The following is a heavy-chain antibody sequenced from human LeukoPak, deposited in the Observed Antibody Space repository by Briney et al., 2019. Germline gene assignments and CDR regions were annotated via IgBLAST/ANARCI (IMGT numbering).Heavy chain of an antibody. Sequence: PGGSLRLSCAASGFTFSRYAMSWVRQAPGKGLEWVSAISGSGGSTYYADSVKGRFTISRDNSKNTLYLQMNSLRAEDTAVYYCAKDRTSYYYDSSGYYYVDGFDYWGQGTLVTVSS. CDR3: AKDRTSYYYDSSGYYYVDGFDY. V-gene: IGHV3-23*01. CDR1: GFTFSRYA. J-gene: IGHJ4*02. CDR2: ISGSGGST. D-gene: IGHD3-22*01.